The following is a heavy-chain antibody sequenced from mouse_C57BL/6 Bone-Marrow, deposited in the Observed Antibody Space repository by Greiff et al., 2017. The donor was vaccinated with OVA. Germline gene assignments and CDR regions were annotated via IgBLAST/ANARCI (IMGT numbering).Heavy chain of an antibody. CDR2: IDPSDSYT. J-gene: IGHJ2*01. CDR1: GSPFTSYW. CDR3: ASEGPYFDY. Sequence: QVQLQQPGAELVMPVASVPLSCQASGSPFTSYWLHWVKPRPGPVLYWIGEIDPSDSYTNYNQKFKGKSTLTVDKSSSTAYMQLSSLTSEDSAVYYCASEGPYFDYWGQGTTLTVSS. V-gene: IGHV1-69*01.